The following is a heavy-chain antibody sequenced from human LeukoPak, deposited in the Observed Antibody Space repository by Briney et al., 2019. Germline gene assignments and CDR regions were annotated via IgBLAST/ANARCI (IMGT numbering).Heavy chain of an antibody. D-gene: IGHD3-16*01. CDR2: NKTEAEDGIR. CDR1: GLIFSKAW. V-gene: IGHV3-15*01. Sequence: PGGSVRLFCAACGLIFSKAWMAWVRQSPGKGLECVGHNKTEAEDGIRDYAAPVKGRFTISRDDAKSTLYLQMNSLNTEDTAVYFCTSALNLVLGELLGYWGQGTLVTVSS. J-gene: IGHJ4*02. CDR3: TSALNLVLGELLGY.